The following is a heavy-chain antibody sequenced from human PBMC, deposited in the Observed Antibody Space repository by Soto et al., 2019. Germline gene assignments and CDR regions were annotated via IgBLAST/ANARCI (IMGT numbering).Heavy chain of an antibody. Sequence: ASVKVSCKASGYTFTSYAMHWVRQAPGQRLEWMGWINAGNGNTKYSQKFQGRVTITRDTSASTAYMELSSLRSEDTAVYYCARTSTYYDFWSGFGYWGQGTLVTVSS. CDR1: GYTFTSYA. J-gene: IGHJ4*02. CDR3: ARTSTYYDFWSGFGY. CDR2: INAGNGNT. V-gene: IGHV1-3*01. D-gene: IGHD3-3*01.